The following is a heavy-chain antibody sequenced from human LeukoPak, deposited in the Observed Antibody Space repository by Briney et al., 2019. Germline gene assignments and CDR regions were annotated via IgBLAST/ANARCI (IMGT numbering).Heavy chain of an antibody. CDR2: IIPIFGTA. CDR1: GGTFSSYA. J-gene: IGHJ5*02. D-gene: IGHD3-10*01. CDR3: ASTMGSGSYYYNWFDP. V-gene: IGHV1-69*13. Sequence: ASVKVSCKASGGTFSSYAISWVRQAPGQGLEWMGGIIPIFGTANYAQKFQGRVTITADESTSTAYMELSSLRSEGTAVYYCASTMGSGSYYYNWFDPWGQGTLVTVSS.